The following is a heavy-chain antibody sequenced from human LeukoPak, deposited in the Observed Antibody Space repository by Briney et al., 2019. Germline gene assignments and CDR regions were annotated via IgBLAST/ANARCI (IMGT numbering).Heavy chain of an antibody. Sequence: SETLSLTCSVSGGSISSGNYYWSWIRQPAGKGLEWIGRSYTSGSSNYNPSLKSRVTISVDTSKNQFSLRLNSVTAADTAVYYCARRYCSSTDCHDAFDIWGQGTMVTVPS. CDR3: ARRYCSSTDCHDAFDI. J-gene: IGHJ3*02. CDR1: GGSISSGNYY. V-gene: IGHV4-61*02. D-gene: IGHD2-2*01. CDR2: SYTSGSS.